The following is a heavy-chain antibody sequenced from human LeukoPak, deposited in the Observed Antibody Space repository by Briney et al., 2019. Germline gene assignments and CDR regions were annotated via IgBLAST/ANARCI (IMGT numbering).Heavy chain of an antibody. CDR1: GLTFSSYS. V-gene: IGHV3-48*01. D-gene: IGHD3-22*01. CDR3: ARDFHFYCDSSCYSFDS. J-gene: IGHJ4*02. CDR2: ISSSSSTI. Sequence: GGSLRLSCAASGLTFSSYSMNWVRQAPGEGLGWVSYISSSSSTIYYADSVKGRFTISRDNAKNSLYLQMNSLSAENTAVYYCARDFHFYCDSSCYSFDSWGQGTLVTVSS.